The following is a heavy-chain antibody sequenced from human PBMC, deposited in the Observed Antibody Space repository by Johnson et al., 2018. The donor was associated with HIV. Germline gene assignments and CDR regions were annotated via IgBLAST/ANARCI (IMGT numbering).Heavy chain of an antibody. J-gene: IGHJ3*02. V-gene: IGHV3-30-3*01. CDR2: MSYDGGNK. D-gene: IGHD3-10*01. CDR3: ARGFYGAGLDDAFDI. Sequence: QVQLVESGGGVVQPGRSLRLSCAASGFTFSAYAMHCVRQAPGKGLEWVAVMSYDGGNKYYADSVKGRFTISRDNSKNTVYVQMNSLRVEDTAVYYCARGFYGAGLDDAFDIWGQGTMVTVSS. CDR1: GFTFSAYA.